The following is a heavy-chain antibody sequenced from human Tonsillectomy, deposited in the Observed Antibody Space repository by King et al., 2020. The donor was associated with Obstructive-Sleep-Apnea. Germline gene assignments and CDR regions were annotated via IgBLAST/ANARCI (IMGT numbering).Heavy chain of an antibody. D-gene: IGHD2-2*01. CDR3: ARDPRVAAAMPGDDYYSYNGLDV. V-gene: IGHV4-30-4*01. J-gene: IGHJ6*02. CDR2: IYYTGST. Sequence: QLQESGPGLVKPSQTLSLTCTVSGVSISNGDSYWSWIRQPPGKGLEWIGYIYYTGSTFYNSPLRSRVSISLDTSKNQFSLKLSSGTAADTAVYFCARDPRVAAAMPGDDYYSYNGLDVWGPGTTVTVSS. CDR1: GVSISNGDSY.